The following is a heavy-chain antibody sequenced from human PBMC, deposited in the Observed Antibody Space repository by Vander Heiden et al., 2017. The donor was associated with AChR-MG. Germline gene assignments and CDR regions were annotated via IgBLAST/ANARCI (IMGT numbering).Heavy chain of an antibody. J-gene: IGHJ4*02. CDR3: ARDEGEDIVATILPPFDY. V-gene: IGHV3-30-3*01. Sequence: QVQLVESGGGVVQPGRSLRLSCEASGFTSRSHAMHWVRQAPGKGLEWVAVISYDGSNKYYADSVKGRFTISRDNSKNTLYLQMNSLRAEDTAVYYCARDEGEDIVATILPPFDYWGQGTLVTVSS. D-gene: IGHD5-12*01. CDR1: GFTSRSHA. CDR2: ISYDGSNK.